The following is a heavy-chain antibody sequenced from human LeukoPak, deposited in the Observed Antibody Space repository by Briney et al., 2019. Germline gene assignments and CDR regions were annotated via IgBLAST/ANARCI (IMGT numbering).Heavy chain of an antibody. V-gene: IGHV3-15*01. Sequence: GGSLRLSCVGSGFTFTNAWMTWVRQAPGKGLEWVGRIKSKTDGGTTDFAAPVKDRFTISRDDSKNTLYLQMNTLRTEDTAMYYCTTDDAFGVAANWFDPWGQGTLVTVPS. J-gene: IGHJ5*02. CDR3: TTDDAFGVAANWFDP. CDR1: GFTFTNAW. D-gene: IGHD3-16*01. CDR2: IKSKTDGGTT.